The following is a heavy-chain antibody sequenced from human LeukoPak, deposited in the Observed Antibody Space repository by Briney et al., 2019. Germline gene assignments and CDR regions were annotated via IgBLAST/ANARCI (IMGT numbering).Heavy chain of an antibody. V-gene: IGHV4-30-4*08. D-gene: IGHD1-14*01. CDR3: ARVDRGEGRGDY. CDR2: IYYSGST. CDR1: GGSISSSSYY. J-gene: IGHJ4*02. Sequence: SETLSLTCTVSGGSISSSSYYWSWIRQPPGKGLEWIGYIYYSGSTYYNPSLKSRVTISVDTSKNQFSLKLSSVTAADTAVYYCARVDRGEGRGDYWGQGTLVTVSS.